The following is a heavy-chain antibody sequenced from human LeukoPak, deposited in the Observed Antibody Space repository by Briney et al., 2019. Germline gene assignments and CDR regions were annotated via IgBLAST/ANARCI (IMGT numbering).Heavy chain of an antibody. J-gene: IGHJ6*03. Sequence: SETLSLTCAVYGGTFTGYSWGWIRQPPGKGLEWIGDISHSGSTNYNPSLKSRVTISQDKSKNQFSLKLNSVTAADTAVYYCAREYGPGSFLRYFYYMDVWVKGTTVTVSS. V-gene: IGHV4-34*01. D-gene: IGHD3-10*01. CDR3: AREYGPGSFLRYFYYMDV. CDR1: GGTFTGYS. CDR2: ISHSGST.